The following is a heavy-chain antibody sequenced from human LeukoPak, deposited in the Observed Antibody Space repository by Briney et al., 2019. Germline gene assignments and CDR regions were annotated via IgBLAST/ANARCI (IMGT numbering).Heavy chain of an antibody. V-gene: IGHV1-46*01. CDR1: GYTFTSYY. J-gene: IGHJ6*03. CDR3: ARDGDFTVTTNNYYYYMDV. D-gene: IGHD4-11*01. Sequence: ASGKGSCKASGYTFTSYYMHWVRQAPGQGLEWMGIINPSDGATSYAQRFQDRVTMTRDTSTSTVYMELSSLRSEDTAVYYCARDGDFTVTTNNYYYYMDVWGKGTTVTVSS. CDR2: INPSDGAT.